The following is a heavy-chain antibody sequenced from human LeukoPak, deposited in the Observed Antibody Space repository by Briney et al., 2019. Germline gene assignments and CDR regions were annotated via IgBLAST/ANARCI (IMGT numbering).Heavy chain of an antibody. V-gene: IGHV3-7*03. Sequence: PGGSLRLSCAVSGFSVSGYWMTWVRQAPGKGLEWVANIKQDGSEKNYVDSVKGRFTISRDNAENSLFLQMNSLRAEDTAVYYCARDWGYGGRAFDYWGQGTLVTVSS. D-gene: IGHD4-23*01. CDR1: GFSVSGYW. J-gene: IGHJ4*02. CDR2: IKQDGSEK. CDR3: ARDWGYGGRAFDY.